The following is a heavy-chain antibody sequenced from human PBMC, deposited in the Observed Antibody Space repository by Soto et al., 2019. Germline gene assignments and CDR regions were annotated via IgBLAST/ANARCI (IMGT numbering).Heavy chain of an antibody. CDR2: IRSKANGYAT. V-gene: IGHV3-73*01. Sequence: GGSLRLSCAASGFTFSGSAMHWVRQASGKGLEWVGRIRSKANGYATAYAASVKGRFTISRDDSKNTAYLQMNSLKTEDTAVYYCTRRADSPRRYGMDVWGQGTTVTVSS. J-gene: IGHJ6*02. CDR3: TRRADSPRRYGMDV. D-gene: IGHD2-21*01. CDR1: GFTFSGSA.